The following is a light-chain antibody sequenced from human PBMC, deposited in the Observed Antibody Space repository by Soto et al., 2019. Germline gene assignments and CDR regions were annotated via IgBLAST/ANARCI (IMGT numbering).Light chain of an antibody. CDR3: SSYTSSSNIV. J-gene: IGLJ1*01. V-gene: IGLV2-14*01. Sequence: QAVLTHRASVSGSPGHAITISCTGTSSDVGGYNYVSWYQQHPGKAPKLMIYEVSNRPSGVSNRFSGSKSGNTASLTISGLQAEEEADYYCSSYTSSSNIVFGTGTKVTVL. CDR1: SSDVGGYNY. CDR2: EVS.